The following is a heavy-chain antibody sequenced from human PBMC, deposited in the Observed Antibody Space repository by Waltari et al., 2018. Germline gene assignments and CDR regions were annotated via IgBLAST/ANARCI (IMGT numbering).Heavy chain of an antibody. Sequence: QVQLVQSGAEVKKPGASVKVSCKASGYTFTGYYMHWVRQAPGQGLEWMGWINTNSGGTNYEQKFQGRVTMTRDTSISTAYMELSRLRSDDTAVYYCARVGSNYCSGGSCYYFDYWGQGTLVTVSS. D-gene: IGHD2-15*01. CDR2: INTNSGGT. J-gene: IGHJ4*02. CDR1: GYTFTGYY. CDR3: ARVGSNYCSGGSCYYFDY. V-gene: IGHV1-2*02.